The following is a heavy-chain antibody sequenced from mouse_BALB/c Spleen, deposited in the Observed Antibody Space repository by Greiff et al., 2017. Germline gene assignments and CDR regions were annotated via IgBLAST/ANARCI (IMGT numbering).Heavy chain of an antibody. CDR1: GFAFSSYD. Sequence: DVKLVESGGGLVKPGGSLKLSCAASGFAFSSYDMSWVRQTPEKRLEWVAYISSGGGSTYYPDTVKGRFTISRDNAKNTLYLQMSSLKSEDTAMYYCARHGDYGSSLYFDYWGQGTTLTVSS. D-gene: IGHD1-1*01. J-gene: IGHJ2*01. CDR2: ISSGGGST. V-gene: IGHV5-12-1*01. CDR3: ARHGDYGSSLYFDY.